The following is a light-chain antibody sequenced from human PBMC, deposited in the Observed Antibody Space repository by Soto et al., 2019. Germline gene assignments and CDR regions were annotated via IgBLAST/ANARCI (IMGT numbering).Light chain of an antibody. V-gene: IGKV4-1*01. CDR3: QQYYSSLT. Sequence: DIVMTQSPVSLSVSLGERATINCKSSQTVFHSSYNKDFLAWYQQKPGQPPKLLLYWASTRESGVPARFSGGGSGTDFSLTISSLQAEDVAVYYCQQYYSSLTFGQGTKLEIK. J-gene: IGKJ2*01. CDR2: WAS. CDR1: QTVFHSSYNKDF.